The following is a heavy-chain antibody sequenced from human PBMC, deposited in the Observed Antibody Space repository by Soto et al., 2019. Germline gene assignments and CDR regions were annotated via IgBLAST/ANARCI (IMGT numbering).Heavy chain of an antibody. Sequence: ETLSLTCTVSGGSISSYYWSWIRQPPGKGLEWIGYIYYSGSTNYNPSLKSRVTISVDTSKNQFSLKLSSVTAAETAVYYCARVQYDFWSGYSRPYYYYGMDVWGQGTTVTVSS. J-gene: IGHJ6*02. CDR3: ARVQYDFWSGYSRPYYYYGMDV. CDR2: IYYSGST. V-gene: IGHV4-59*01. CDR1: GGSISSYY. D-gene: IGHD3-3*01.